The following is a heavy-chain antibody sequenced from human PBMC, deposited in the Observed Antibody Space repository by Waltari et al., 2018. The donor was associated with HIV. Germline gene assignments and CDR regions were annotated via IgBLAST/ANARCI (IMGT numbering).Heavy chain of an antibody. CDR1: GFSLSTSGVG. D-gene: IGHD2-15*01. Sequence: QITLKESGPTLVKPTQTLTLTCTFSGFSLSTSGVGVGWIRQPPGKALEWLALIYWDDDKRYSPSLKSRLTITKDTSKNQVVLTMTNMDPVDTATYYCAHSRAVEMDNSGAFDIWGQGTMVTVSS. J-gene: IGHJ3*02. CDR3: AHSRAVEMDNSGAFDI. V-gene: IGHV2-5*02. CDR2: IYWDDDK.